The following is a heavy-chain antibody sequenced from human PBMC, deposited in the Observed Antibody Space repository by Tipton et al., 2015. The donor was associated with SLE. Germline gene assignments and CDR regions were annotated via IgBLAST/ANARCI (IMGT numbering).Heavy chain of an antibody. CDR3: ATDGGAGGNADN. CDR2: INPSGNT. Sequence: TLSLTCAVYGGSFSGYYWSWIRQPPGKGLEWIGEINPSGNTNYNPSLKSRVTISVDTSKNQFSLKLNSVTAADTAVYYCATDGGAGGNADNWGQGTLVTVSS. V-gene: IGHV4-34*01. J-gene: IGHJ4*02. D-gene: IGHD4-23*01. CDR1: GGSFSGYY.